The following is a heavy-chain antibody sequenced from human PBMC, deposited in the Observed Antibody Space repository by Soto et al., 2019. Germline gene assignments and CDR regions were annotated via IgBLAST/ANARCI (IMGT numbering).Heavy chain of an antibody. Sequence: GGSLRLSCAASGFTFYYYAMHWVRQAPGKGLEWVSGISWNSGSIGYADSVKGRFTISRDNAKNSLYLQMNSLRAEDTALYYCAKTGRYFDWLFPYFDYWGQGTLVTVSS. CDR3: AKTGRYFDWLFPYFDY. V-gene: IGHV3-9*01. D-gene: IGHD3-9*01. J-gene: IGHJ4*02. CDR1: GFTFYYYA. CDR2: ISWNSGSI.